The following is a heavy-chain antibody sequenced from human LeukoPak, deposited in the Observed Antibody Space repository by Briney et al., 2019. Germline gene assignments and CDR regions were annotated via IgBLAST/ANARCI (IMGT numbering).Heavy chain of an antibody. CDR2: INPSGGST. D-gene: IGHD1-26*01. V-gene: IGHV1-46*01. Sequence: ASVKVSCKASGYTFTSYYMHWVRQAPGQGLEWMGIINPSGGSTSYAQKFQGRVTMTRDTSTSTVYMELSSLRSEDTAVYYCARDGLSAGATNYYYYGMDVWGQGTTVTVFS. CDR3: ARDGLSAGATNYYYYGMDV. CDR1: GYTFTSYY. J-gene: IGHJ6*02.